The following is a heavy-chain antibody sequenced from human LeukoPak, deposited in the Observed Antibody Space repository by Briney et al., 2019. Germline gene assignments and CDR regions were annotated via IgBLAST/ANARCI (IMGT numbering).Heavy chain of an antibody. CDR3: ARVSIAVAVHFDY. Sequence: GGSLRLSCAASGFTFSSYWMYWVRQAPGKGLVWVSRINSDGSSTSYADSVKGRFTISRDNAKNTLYLQMNSLRAEDAAVYYCARVSIAVAVHFDYWGQGTLVTVSS. D-gene: IGHD6-19*01. V-gene: IGHV3-74*01. CDR1: GFTFSSYW. CDR2: INSDGSST. J-gene: IGHJ4*02.